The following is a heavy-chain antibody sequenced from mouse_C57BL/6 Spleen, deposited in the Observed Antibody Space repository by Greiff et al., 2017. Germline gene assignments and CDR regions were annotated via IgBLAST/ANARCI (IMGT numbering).Heavy chain of an antibody. CDR3: TAHYYGSSRDWYFDV. Sequence: LQQSGGGLVQPGGSMKLSCVASGFTFSNYWMNWVRQSPEKGLEWVAQIRLKSDNYATHYAESVKGRFTISRDDSKSSVYLQMNNLRAEDTGIYYCTAHYYGSSRDWYFDVWGTGTTVTVSS. CDR1: GFTFSNYW. V-gene: IGHV6-3*01. J-gene: IGHJ1*03. CDR2: IRLKSDNYAT. D-gene: IGHD1-1*01.